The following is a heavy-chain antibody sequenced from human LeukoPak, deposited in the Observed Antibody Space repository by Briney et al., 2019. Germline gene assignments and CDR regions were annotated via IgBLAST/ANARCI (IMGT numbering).Heavy chain of an antibody. D-gene: IGHD5/OR15-5a*01. CDR2: ISGSGGST. CDR1: GFTFSSYA. J-gene: IGHJ6*03. V-gene: IGHV3-23*01. Sequence: GGSLRLSCAASGFTFSSYAMSWVRQAPGKGLECVSGISGSGGSTHYADSVRGRFIISRDNSKNTLYLQMNSLRAEDTAVYYCAKHPPSTRHYYYYMDVWGKGTTVTVSS. CDR3: AKHPPSTRHYYYYMDV.